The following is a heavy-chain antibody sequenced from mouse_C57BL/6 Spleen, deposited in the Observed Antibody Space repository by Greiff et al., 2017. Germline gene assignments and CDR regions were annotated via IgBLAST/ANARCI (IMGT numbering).Heavy chain of an antibody. V-gene: IGHV5-9*01. Sequence: EVQLVESGGGLVKPGGSLKLSCAASGFTFSSYTMSWVRQTPEKRLEWVATISGGGGNTYYPDSVKGRFTISRDNAKNTLYLQMSSLRSEDTALYYCARQTGKGYFDVWGTGTTVTVSS. CDR3: ARQTGKGYFDV. CDR2: ISGGGGNT. CDR1: GFTFSSYT. J-gene: IGHJ1*03. D-gene: IGHD4-1*01.